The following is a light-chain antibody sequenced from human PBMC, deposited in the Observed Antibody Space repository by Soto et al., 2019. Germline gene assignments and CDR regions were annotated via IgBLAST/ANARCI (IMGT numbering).Light chain of an antibody. CDR2: GVS. Sequence: ENVLTQSPGTLSLSPGERATLSCRASQSVTNSFFAWYQQKPGQAPRLLIYGVSSRATGIPDRFSGSGSGTAFTLTISRLEPEDFATYYCQQSYSIPRTFGQGTKLEIK. CDR3: QQSYSIPRT. J-gene: IGKJ2*01. V-gene: IGKV3-20*01. CDR1: QSVTNSF.